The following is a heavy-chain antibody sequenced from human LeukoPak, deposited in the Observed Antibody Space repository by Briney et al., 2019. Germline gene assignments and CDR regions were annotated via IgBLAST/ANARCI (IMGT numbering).Heavy chain of an antibody. V-gene: IGHV3-30*02. CDR1: GFTFSSYG. J-gene: IGHJ4*02. CDR2: IWYGGSNK. Sequence: PGGSLRLSCAASGFTFSSYGMHWVRQAPGKGLERVAVIWYGGSNKYYADSVKGRFTISRDNSKNTLYLQMNSLRAEDTAVYYCAKEYDFWSGYLDYWGQGTLVTVSS. D-gene: IGHD3-3*01. CDR3: AKEYDFWSGYLDY.